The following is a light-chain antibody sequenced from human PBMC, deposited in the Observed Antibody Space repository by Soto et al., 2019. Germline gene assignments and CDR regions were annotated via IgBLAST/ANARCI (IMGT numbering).Light chain of an antibody. J-gene: IGKJ5*01. CDR3: QQSFITPPIT. CDR2: GAS. V-gene: IGKV1-39*01. Sequence: DIQMTQSPSSLSASVEDRVIITCRTSQSISNHLNWYQQKPGKAPKLLIYGASNLQRGVPSRFSGSGSGTDFTLTISSLQPEDVATYYCQQSFITPPITFGQGTRLEIK. CDR1: QSISNH.